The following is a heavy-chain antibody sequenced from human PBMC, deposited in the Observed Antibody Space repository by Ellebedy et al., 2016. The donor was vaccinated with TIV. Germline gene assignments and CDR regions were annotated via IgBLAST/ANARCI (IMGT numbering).Heavy chain of an antibody. CDR1: GYTFTDYY. CDR2: INPNSGGT. Sequence: ASVKVSXXASGYTFTDYYIHWVRQAPGQGLDWVGWINPNSGGTSYAQNFQGRVTMTRVTSVSTAYMELSSLSSDDTAVYYCARTRKEDLLSCSGGSCYPPFFDYWGQGTLVTVSS. D-gene: IGHD2-15*01. V-gene: IGHV1-2*02. CDR3: ARTRKEDLLSCSGGSCYPPFFDY. J-gene: IGHJ4*02.